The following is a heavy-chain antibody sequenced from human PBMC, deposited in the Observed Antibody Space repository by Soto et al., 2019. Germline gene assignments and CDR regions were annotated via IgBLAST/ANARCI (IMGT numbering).Heavy chain of an antibody. CDR2: IYRGVST. Sequence: GGSLRLSWAASGFTVSSNYMSWVRQAPGKGLEWVAVIYRGVSTYYADSVKGRFTISRDNPKNTLYLQMNSLRAEDTAVYYCQGERIPSGSYVAASYFDYWGQGTLVTVSS. CDR3: QGERIPSGSYVAASYFDY. V-gene: IGHV3-53*01. J-gene: IGHJ4*02. CDR1: GFTVSSNY. D-gene: IGHD1-26*01.